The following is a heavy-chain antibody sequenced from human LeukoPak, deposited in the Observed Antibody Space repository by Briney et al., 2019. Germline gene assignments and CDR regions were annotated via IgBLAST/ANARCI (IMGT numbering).Heavy chain of an antibody. Sequence: GSLRLSGTGSGFNFGDYAMSWFRQGSGKGLEWVGFIRSKAYGGTTEYAASVKGRFTISRDDSKSIAYLQMNSLKTEDTAVYYCTRAEGINDYWGQGTLVTVSS. CDR3: TRAEGINDY. CDR1: GFNFGDYA. J-gene: IGHJ4*02. CDR2: IRSKAYGGTT. V-gene: IGHV3-49*03.